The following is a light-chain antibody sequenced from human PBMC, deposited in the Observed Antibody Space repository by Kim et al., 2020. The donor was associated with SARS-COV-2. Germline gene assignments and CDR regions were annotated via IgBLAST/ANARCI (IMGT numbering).Light chain of an antibody. J-gene: IGLJ2*01. CDR3: NSRDSSGNHVV. Sequence: ALGQTVRITRQGDRLRSYYASWYQQKPGQAHVLVIYGKNNRPSGIPDRFSGSSSGNTASLTITGAQAEDEADYYCNSRDSSGNHVVFGGGTKLTVL. CDR1: RLRSYY. V-gene: IGLV3-19*01. CDR2: GKN.